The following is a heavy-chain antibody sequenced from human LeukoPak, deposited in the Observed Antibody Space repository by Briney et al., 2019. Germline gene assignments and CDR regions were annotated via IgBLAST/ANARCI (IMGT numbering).Heavy chain of an antibody. D-gene: IGHD3-3*01. CDR2: INSDGRST. Sequence: PSETLSLTCAVYGGSFSGYYWSWIRQPPGKGLEWVSRINSDGRSTIYADSVKGRFTISRDNAKNTLYLQMNSLRAEDTAVYYCARDLPPPNDDFWSGFLYYYGMDVWGQGTTVTVSS. CDR1: GGSFSGYY. J-gene: IGHJ6*02. CDR3: ARDLPPPNDDFWSGFLYYYGMDV. V-gene: IGHV3-74*01.